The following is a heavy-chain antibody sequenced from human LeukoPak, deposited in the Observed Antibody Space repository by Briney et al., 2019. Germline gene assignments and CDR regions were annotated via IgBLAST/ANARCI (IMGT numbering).Heavy chain of an antibody. V-gene: IGHV4-34*01. CDR3: ARGYSSSWYYE. Sequence: PSETLSLTCAVYGGSFRGYYWSWIRQPPGKGLEWIGEINHSGSTTYNPSLKSRVTISVHTSKNQFALKLSSVTAAGTAVYYCARGYSSSWYYEWGQGTLVSVSS. CDR1: GGSFRGYY. CDR2: INHSGST. J-gene: IGHJ4*02. D-gene: IGHD6-13*01.